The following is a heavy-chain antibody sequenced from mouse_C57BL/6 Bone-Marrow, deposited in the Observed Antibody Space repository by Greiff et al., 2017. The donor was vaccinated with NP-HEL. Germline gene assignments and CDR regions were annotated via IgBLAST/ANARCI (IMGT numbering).Heavy chain of an antibody. Sequence: QVQLQQPGAELVRPGSSVKLSCKASGYTFTSYWMDWVKQRPGQGLEWIGNIYPSDSETHYNQKFKDKATLTVDKSSSTAYMQLSSLTSEDSAVYYCARNPNYSLYLYYWGQGTTLTVSS. V-gene: IGHV1-61*01. J-gene: IGHJ2*01. CDR2: IYPSDSET. CDR1: GYTFTSYW. CDR3: ARNPNYSLYLYY. D-gene: IGHD2-12*01.